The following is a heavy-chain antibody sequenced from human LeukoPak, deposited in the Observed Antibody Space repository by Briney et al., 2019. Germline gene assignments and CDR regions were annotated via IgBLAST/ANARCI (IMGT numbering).Heavy chain of an antibody. J-gene: IGHJ3*02. D-gene: IGHD4-17*01. Sequence: ASVKVSCKASGYTFTGYYMHWVRQAPGQGLEWMGRINPNSGGTNYAQKFQGRVTMTRDTSISTAYMELSRLRSDDTAVYYCAITADYGDYGDAFDIWGQGTVVTVSS. CDR1: GYTFTGYY. CDR3: AITADYGDYGDAFDI. CDR2: INPNSGGT. V-gene: IGHV1-2*06.